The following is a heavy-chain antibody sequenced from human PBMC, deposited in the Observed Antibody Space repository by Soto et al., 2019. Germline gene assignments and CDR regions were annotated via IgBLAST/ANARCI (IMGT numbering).Heavy chain of an antibody. CDR1: GFTVSRNY. J-gene: IGHJ4*02. D-gene: IGHD5-12*01. Sequence: GGSLRLSCAASGFTVSRNYMSWVRQAPGKGLEWVSVIYIGGSTYYADSVKGRFTISRDNSKNTLYLQMNSLRAEDTAVYYCARGLYSGWHYFDYWGQGTLVTVSS. V-gene: IGHV3-66*01. CDR3: ARGLYSGWHYFDY. CDR2: IYIGGST.